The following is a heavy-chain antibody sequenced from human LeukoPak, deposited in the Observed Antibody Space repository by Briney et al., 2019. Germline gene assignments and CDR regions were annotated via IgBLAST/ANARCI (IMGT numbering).Heavy chain of an antibody. V-gene: IGHV4-61*08. J-gene: IGHJ3*02. CDR3: ARERELGTYDGLDI. D-gene: IGHD7-27*01. CDR1: GGSISSGGYY. Sequence: SETLSLTCTVSGGSISSGGYYWSWIRQPPGKGLEWIGHSGSTNYNPSLKSRVTISVDTSKNQFSLKLSSVTAADTAVYYCARERELGTYDGLDIWGQGTMVTVSS. CDR2: SGST.